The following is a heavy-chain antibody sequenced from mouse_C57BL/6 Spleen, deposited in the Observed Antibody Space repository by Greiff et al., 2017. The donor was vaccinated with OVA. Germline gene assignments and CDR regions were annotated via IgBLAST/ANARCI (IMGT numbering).Heavy chain of an antibody. Sequence: VQLQQSGPELVKPGASVKISCKASGYAFSSSWMNWVKQRPGKGLEWIGRIYPGDGDTNYNGKFKGKATLTADKSSSTAYMQLSSLTSEDSAVYFCARSLGRYFDVWGTGTTVTVSS. J-gene: IGHJ1*03. D-gene: IGHD4-1*01. CDR1: GYAFSSSW. CDR3: ARSLGRYFDV. CDR2: IYPGDGDT. V-gene: IGHV1-82*01.